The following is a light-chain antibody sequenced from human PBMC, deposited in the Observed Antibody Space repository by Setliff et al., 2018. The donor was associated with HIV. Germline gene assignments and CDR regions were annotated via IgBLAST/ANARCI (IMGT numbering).Light chain of an antibody. J-gene: IGLJ1*01. CDR2: DVS. CDR3: SSYTSTSTLEV. CDR1: SSDVGGYNY. V-gene: IGLV2-14*03. Sequence: QSALTQPASVSGSPGQSITTSCTGTSSDVGGYNYVSWYQQHPGKAPKLRIYDVSNRPSGVSNRFSGSKSGNTASLTISGLQAEDEADYYCSSYTSTSTLEVVGSGTKATV.